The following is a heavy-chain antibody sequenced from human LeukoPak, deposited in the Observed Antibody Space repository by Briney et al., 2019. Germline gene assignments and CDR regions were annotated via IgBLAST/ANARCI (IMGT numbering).Heavy chain of an antibody. CDR3: ARGLLYSSSWYGVYFDY. CDR2: IIPIFGTA. D-gene: IGHD6-13*01. V-gene: IGHV1-69*06. J-gene: IGHJ4*02. CDR1: AGTFTSYA. Sequence: SVKLSCKASAGTFTSYAISWVRQAPGQGLEWMGGIIPIFGTADYSQKFQGRVTITADKSTSTAYMELSSLRSEDTAVYYCARGLLYSSSWYGVYFDYWGQGTLVTVSS.